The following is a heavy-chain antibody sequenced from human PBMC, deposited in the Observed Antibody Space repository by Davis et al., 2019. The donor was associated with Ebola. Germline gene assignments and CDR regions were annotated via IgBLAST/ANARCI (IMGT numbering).Heavy chain of an antibody. CDR3: AGRFVSRESGSYLGYGMDG. V-gene: IGHV4-59*08. Sequence: PSETLSLTCTASGGSISSYYCSWIRQPPGKGVEWIGYIYYSGSTNYNPSLKSRVTISVDTSTNQFSLTLSSVTAADTAVYYCAGRFVSRESGSYLGYGMDGWGQGTTVTVSS. CDR2: IYYSGST. D-gene: IGHD1-26*01. CDR1: GGSISSYY. J-gene: IGHJ6*02.